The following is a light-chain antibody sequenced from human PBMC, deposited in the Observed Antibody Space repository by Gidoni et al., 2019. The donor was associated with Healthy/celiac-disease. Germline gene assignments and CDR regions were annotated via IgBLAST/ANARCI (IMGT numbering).Light chain of an antibody. Sequence: ATLSVSPGERATLSCRASQSVSSNLVWYQQKHGQAPRLLIYGASTRATGIPARFSGSGSGTEFTLTISSLQSEDFAVYYCQQYNNWPPWTFGQGTKVEIK. V-gene: IGKV3-15*01. CDR3: QQYNNWPPWT. CDR2: GAS. J-gene: IGKJ1*01. CDR1: QSVSSN.